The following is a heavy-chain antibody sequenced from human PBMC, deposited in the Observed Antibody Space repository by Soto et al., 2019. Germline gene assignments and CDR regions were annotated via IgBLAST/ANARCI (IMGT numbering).Heavy chain of an antibody. V-gene: IGHV4-38-2*01. J-gene: IGHJ5*02. CDR2: IYHSGST. Sequence: SETLSLTCAVSGYSIGSGYYWGWIRQPPGKGLEWIGSIYHSGSTYYNPSLKSRVTISVDTSKNQFSLKLSSVTAADTAVYYCARPKIPAAIPSFFDPWGQGTLVTVSS. CDR3: ARPKIPAAIPSFFDP. CDR1: GYSIGSGYY. D-gene: IGHD2-2*02.